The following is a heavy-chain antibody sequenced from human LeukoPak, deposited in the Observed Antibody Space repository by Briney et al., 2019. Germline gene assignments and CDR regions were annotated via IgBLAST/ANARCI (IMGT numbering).Heavy chain of an antibody. J-gene: IGHJ5*02. CDR1: GFKFSDFT. CDR2: IGGRGGST. D-gene: IGHD3-16*01. CDR3: GKEGGA. Sequence: GGSLRLSCAASGFKFSDFTMTWVRQAPGKGPEWVSAIGGRGGSTYYADSLGGRFTISRDNSKDMVYLQMNSLKVEDTATYYCGKEGGAWGQGTKVTVS. V-gene: IGHV3-23*01.